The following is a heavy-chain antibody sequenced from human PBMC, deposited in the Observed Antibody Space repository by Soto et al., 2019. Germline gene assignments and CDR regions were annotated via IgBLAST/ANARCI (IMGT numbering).Heavy chain of an antibody. CDR3: ATMRDSFGYTS. D-gene: IGHD2-2*02. CDR1: GSSISNYY. Sequence: QVQLRESGPGLVKPSETLSLTCTVSGSSISNYYWAWIRHSPGKGLAWIVSIHYRGDTYSNPSLKRRFTISVDMSPSPVSLNLNSLPAADTALYYCATMRDSFGYTSWGQGTLVTVSS. V-gene: IGHV4-59*03. J-gene: IGHJ1*01. CDR2: IHYRGDT.